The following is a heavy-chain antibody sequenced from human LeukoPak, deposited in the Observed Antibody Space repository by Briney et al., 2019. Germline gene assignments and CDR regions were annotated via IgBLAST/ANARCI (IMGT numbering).Heavy chain of an antibody. Sequence: ASVKVSCKVSGYTLTELSMHWVRQAPGKGLEWMGGFDPEDGETIYAQKFQGRVTMTEATSTGTAYMELSSLRSEDTAVYYCATRTEGMSWFDPWGQGTLVTVSS. CDR2: FDPEDGET. CDR3: ATRTEGMSWFDP. V-gene: IGHV1-24*01. J-gene: IGHJ5*02. D-gene: IGHD3-10*01. CDR1: GYTLTELS.